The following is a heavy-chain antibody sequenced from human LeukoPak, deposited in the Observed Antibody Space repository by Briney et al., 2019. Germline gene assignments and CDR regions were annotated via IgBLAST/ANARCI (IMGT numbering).Heavy chain of an antibody. CDR2: ISGRGGST. Sequence: PGGSLRLSCAAWGFTLRRYAMRGVRQAPGKGGEGVSAISGRGGSTYYADSVKGRFTIPRDNSKNTLYLQMNSLRAEDTAVYYCAKALGYCSSTSCYQSWFDPWGQGTLVTVSS. D-gene: IGHD2-2*01. J-gene: IGHJ5*02. CDR3: AKALGYCSSTSCYQSWFDP. CDR1: GFTLRRYA. V-gene: IGHV3-23*01.